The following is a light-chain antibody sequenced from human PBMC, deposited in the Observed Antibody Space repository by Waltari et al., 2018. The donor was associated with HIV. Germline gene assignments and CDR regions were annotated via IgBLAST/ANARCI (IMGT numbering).Light chain of an antibody. CDR1: NSNIGSNT. V-gene: IGLV1-44*01. Sequence: QSVLTQPPSASGPPGQRVTIPCSGSNSNIGSNTVNWYKQVPGTAPKLLIYNNYERPSGVPDRFSGSKSGSSASLAISGLQSEDDGDYYCAAWDGSLLGVLFGGGTKLTVL. CDR3: AAWDGSLLGVL. CDR2: NNY. J-gene: IGLJ2*01.